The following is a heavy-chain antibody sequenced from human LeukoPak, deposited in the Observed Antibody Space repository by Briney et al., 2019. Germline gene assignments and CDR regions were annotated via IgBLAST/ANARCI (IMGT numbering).Heavy chain of an antibody. CDR1: GFTFSSYA. CDR3: AKNGGSFDY. CDR2: ITNNGTTI. D-gene: IGHD2-8*01. J-gene: IGHJ4*02. Sequence: PGGSLRLSCAASGFTFSSYAMNWVRQAPGKGLEWVSYITNNGTTIYYADSVKGRFTISRDNAKNSLYLQMNSLRAEDSAVYYCAKNGGSFDYWGQGALVTVSS. V-gene: IGHV3-48*03.